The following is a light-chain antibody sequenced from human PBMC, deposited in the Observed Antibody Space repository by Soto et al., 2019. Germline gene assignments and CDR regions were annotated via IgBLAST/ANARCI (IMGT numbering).Light chain of an antibody. J-gene: IGLJ2*01. CDR3: CSYAGSYTLI. V-gene: IGLV2-11*01. CDR1: SSDVGGYDF. CDR2: DVT. Sequence: QSALTQPRSVSGSPGQSVTISYTGTSSDVGGYDFVSWYQQHPGKAPKPMIYDVTNRPSGVPDRFSGSKSGNTASLTISGLQAEDEADYYCCSYAGSYTLIFGGGTKLTVL.